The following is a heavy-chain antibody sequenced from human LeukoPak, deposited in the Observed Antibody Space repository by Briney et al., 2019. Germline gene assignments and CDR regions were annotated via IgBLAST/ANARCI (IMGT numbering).Heavy chain of an antibody. CDR1: GYSLSSGYQ. D-gene: IGHD2-2*01. CDR3: ARDPRWLTPDCTSTSCYENYFDP. Sequence: PSETLSLTCGVSGYSLSSGYQWAWIRQSPGKGLEWIGSIYHSGSAHYNPSLKSRVTISVETSKNQFSLNMYSVTAADTAVYYCARDPRWLTPDCTSTSCYENYFDPWGQRTLVTVSS. CDR2: IYHSGSA. J-gene: IGHJ5*02. V-gene: IGHV4-38-2*02.